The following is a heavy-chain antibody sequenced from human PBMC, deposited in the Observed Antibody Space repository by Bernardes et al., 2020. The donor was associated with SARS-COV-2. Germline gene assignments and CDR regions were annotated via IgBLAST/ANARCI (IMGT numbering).Heavy chain of an antibody. CDR2: IYYSGIT. CDR3: VRHHSVYDRLGYFDQ. D-gene: IGHD5-12*01. CDR1: GGSIISSSYY. J-gene: IGHJ4*02. V-gene: IGHV4-39*01. Sequence: SETLSLTCTVSGGSIISSSYYWGWIRQPPGKGLEWIGSIYYSGITYYKSSLKSRAIISVDTSKNEFSLKLSSVAAADTAVFYCVRHHSVYDRLGYFDQWGQGILVTVSS.